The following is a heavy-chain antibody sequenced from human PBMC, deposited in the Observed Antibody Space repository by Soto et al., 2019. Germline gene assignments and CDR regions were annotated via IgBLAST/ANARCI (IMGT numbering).Heavy chain of an antibody. J-gene: IGHJ1*01. CDR2: VNPSGGST. V-gene: IGHV1-46*01. D-gene: IGHD2-15*01. Sequence: ASVQFSCKASGYIFTAYSMHWVRQAPGQGLEWMGVVNPSGGSTNYAQKFQGRITMTRDTSTSTVYMDLSSLTSEDTAVYYCAREENCSDGICYSEYFQRWGQGTLVTVSS. CDR3: AREENCSDGICYSEYFQR. CDR1: GYIFTAYS.